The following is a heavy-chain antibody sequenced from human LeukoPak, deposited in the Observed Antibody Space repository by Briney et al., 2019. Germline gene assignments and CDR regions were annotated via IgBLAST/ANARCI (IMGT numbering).Heavy chain of an antibody. J-gene: IGHJ5*02. Sequence: GGSLRLSCAASGSTFSSYWMSWVRQAPGKGLEWVANIKQDGSEKYYVDSVKGRFTISRDNAKNSLYLQMNSLRAEDTAVYYCARDLYYVNTNWFDPWGQGTLVTVSS. V-gene: IGHV3-7*01. CDR3: ARDLYYVNTNWFDP. CDR2: IKQDGSEK. D-gene: IGHD1-26*01. CDR1: GSTFSSYW.